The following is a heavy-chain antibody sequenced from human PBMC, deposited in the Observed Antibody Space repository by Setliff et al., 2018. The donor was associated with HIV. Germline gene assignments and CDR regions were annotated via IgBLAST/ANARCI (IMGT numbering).Heavy chain of an antibody. J-gene: IGHJ5*02. D-gene: IGHD6-19*01. Sequence: SETLSLTCTVSGTSINSHYWSWIRQPAGKGLQWIGRIHTSGNTNYNPSLKSRVTISVDTSKSQFSLKLSSLTAADTAVYYCARGRTQWPNYNYFDPWGLGTLVTVSS. V-gene: IGHV4-4*07. CDR3: ARGRTQWPNYNYFDP. CDR2: IHTSGNT. CDR1: GTSINSHY.